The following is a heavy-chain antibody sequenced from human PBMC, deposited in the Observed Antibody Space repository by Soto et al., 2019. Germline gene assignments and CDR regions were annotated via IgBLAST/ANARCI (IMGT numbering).Heavy chain of an antibody. CDR2: IYYSGST. J-gene: IGHJ4*01. CDR3: ARQTYDFWSGYYPELYFDY. D-gene: IGHD3-3*01. V-gene: IGHV4-39*01. CDR1: GGSISSSSYY. Sequence: PSETLSLTCAVSGGSISSSSYYWGCMLQRPGKVREWIGSIYYSGSTYYNPSLKSRVTISVDTSKNQFSLKLSSVTAADTAVYYCARQTYDFWSGYYPELYFDYWGQGTLVTVSS.